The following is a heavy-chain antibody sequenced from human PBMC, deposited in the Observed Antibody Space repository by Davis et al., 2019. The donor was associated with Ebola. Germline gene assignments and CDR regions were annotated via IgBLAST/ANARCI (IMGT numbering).Heavy chain of an antibody. CDR3: VGQYQDYLWGSYHPFDH. CDR1: GFTFSNYG. D-gene: IGHD3-16*02. Sequence: PGGSLRLSCAASGFTFSNYGMNWVRQAPGKGLEWVSYISSSSRTIFYADSVKGRFTISRDNAKNSLYLQMSSLRAEDTAMYYCVGQYQDYLWGSYHPFDHWGQGTLVTVSS. V-gene: IGHV3-48*04. CDR2: ISSSSRTI. J-gene: IGHJ4*02.